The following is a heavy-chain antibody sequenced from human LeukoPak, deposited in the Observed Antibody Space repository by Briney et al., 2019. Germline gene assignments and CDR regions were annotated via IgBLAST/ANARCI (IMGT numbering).Heavy chain of an antibody. CDR2: IYTSGST. CDR3: ARGTSYYDILTGPPGDAFDI. CDR1: GGSISSYY. V-gene: IGHV4-4*07. Sequence: PSETLSLTCTVSGGSISSYYWSWIRQPAGKGLEWIGHIYTSGSTNYNPSLKSRVTMSADTSKNQFSLKLSFVTAADTAVYYCARGTSYYDILTGPPGDAFDIWGQGTMVTVSS. D-gene: IGHD3-9*01. J-gene: IGHJ3*02.